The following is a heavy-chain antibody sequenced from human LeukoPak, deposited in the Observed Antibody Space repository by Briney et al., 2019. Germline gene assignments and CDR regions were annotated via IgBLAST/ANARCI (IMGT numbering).Heavy chain of an antibody. Sequence: GGSLRLSCPASALTFSNYVMSWVRQAPGKGLEWVSAISGSGGSTYYADSVKGRFTISRDNSKNTLYLQMNSLRAEDTAVYYCARVLDSSSSRYQAFPYWGQGTLVTVSS. CDR1: ALTFSNYV. CDR2: ISGSGGST. J-gene: IGHJ4*02. CDR3: ARVLDSSSSRYQAFPY. D-gene: IGHD2-15*01. V-gene: IGHV3-23*01.